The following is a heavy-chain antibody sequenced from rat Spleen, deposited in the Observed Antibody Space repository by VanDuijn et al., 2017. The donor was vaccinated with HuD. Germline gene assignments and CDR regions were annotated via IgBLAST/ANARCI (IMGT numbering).Heavy chain of an antibody. J-gene: IGHJ4*01. D-gene: IGHD1-4*01. CDR2: ITNTGGST. V-gene: IGHV5-31*01. CDR3: TRDSILPGYNYRYYVMDA. CDR1: GFTFNNYW. Sequence: EVQLVESGGGLVQPGRSLKLSCVASGFTFNNYWMTWIRQAPGKGLEWVASITNTGGSTYYTDYVKGRLTIYRDNATRTLYLQMNSLRSEDTATYYGTRDSILPGYNYRYYVMDAWGQGASVTVSS.